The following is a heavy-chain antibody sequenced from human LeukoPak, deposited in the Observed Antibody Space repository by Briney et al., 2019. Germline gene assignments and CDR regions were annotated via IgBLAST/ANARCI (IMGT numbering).Heavy chain of an antibody. J-gene: IGHJ6*02. CDR3: ATCSSTSCHYYGMDV. D-gene: IGHD2-2*01. CDR1: GYTFTGYY. Sequence: GASVKVSCKAFGYTFTGYYMHWVRQAPGQGLEWMGRINPNSGGTNYAQKFQGRVTMTRDTSISTAYMELSRLRSDDTAVYYCATCSSTSCHYYGMDVWGQGTTVTVSS. CDR2: INPNSGGT. V-gene: IGHV1-2*06.